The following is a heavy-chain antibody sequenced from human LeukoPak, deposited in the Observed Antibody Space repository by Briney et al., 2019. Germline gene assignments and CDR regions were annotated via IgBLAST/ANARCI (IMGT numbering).Heavy chain of an antibody. D-gene: IGHD2-2*01. CDR2: IRQDSSES. J-gene: IGHJ5*02. Sequence: PGESQRLACAASGFTFSAYWVTWVRQPPGKGLEWVANIRQDSSESYYVDSVKGRFTISRDNAKNTVYLQMSSLRAEDTAVYYCAREGAFCVRNCISNSGARFDPWGQGTLVTVSS. V-gene: IGHV3-7*01. CDR3: AREGAFCVRNCISNSGARFDP. CDR1: GFTFSAYW.